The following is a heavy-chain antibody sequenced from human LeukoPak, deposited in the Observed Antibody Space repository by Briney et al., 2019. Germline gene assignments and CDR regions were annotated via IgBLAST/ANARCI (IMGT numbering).Heavy chain of an antibody. V-gene: IGHV4-59*01. CDR1: GGSISSYY. CDR2: IYYSGNT. CDR3: ARVAVDTLDY. J-gene: IGHJ4*02. Sequence: SETLSLTCTVSGGSISSYYWSWIRQPPGKGLEWIGYIYYSGNTNYNPSLKSRVTISVDTSKNQFSLKLSSVTAADTAVYYCARVAVDTLDYWGQGTLVTVSS. D-gene: IGHD6-19*01.